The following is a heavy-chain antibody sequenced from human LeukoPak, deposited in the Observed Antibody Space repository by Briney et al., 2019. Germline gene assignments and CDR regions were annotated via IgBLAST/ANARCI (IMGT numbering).Heavy chain of an antibody. CDR3: ARVPHYGGNQDYYFDY. CDR1: GGSISSGGYY. CDR2: IYYSGST. D-gene: IGHD4-23*01. V-gene: IGHV4-31*03. J-gene: IGHJ4*02. Sequence: PSETLSLTCTVSGGSISSGGYYWSWIRQHPGKGLEWIGYIYYSGSTYYNPSLKSRVTISVDTSKNQFSLKLSSVTAADTAVYYCARVPHYGGNQDYYFDYWGQGTLVTVSS.